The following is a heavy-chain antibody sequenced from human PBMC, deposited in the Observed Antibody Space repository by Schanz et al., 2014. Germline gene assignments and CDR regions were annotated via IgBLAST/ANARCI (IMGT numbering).Heavy chain of an antibody. D-gene: IGHD3-16*01. CDR2: VSASGGGP. J-gene: IGHJ3*01. Sequence: EVQLLESGGALVQPGGSLRLSCSASGFTFSTYAMSWVRQAPGKGLEWVSLVSASGGGPFYADSVKGRFTISRDNSRNTVYLQMNSLRSEDTAVYYCTRDRGALINHNDALDLWGQGTMVSVSS. V-gene: IGHV3-23*01. CDR1: GFTFSTYA. CDR3: TRDRGALINHNDALDL.